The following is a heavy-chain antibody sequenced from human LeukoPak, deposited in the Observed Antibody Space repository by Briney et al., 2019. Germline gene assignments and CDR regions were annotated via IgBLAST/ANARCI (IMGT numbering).Heavy chain of an antibody. J-gene: IGHJ4*02. D-gene: IGHD6-19*01. CDR1: GGSFSGYY. Sequence: SETLSLTCAVYGGSFSGYYWSWIRQPPGKGLEWIGEINHSGSTHYNPSLKSRVTISVDTSKNQFSLKLSSVTAADTAVYYCVTWVAGTLWSYFDYWGQGTLVTVSS. V-gene: IGHV4-34*01. CDR2: INHSGST. CDR3: VTWVAGTLWSYFDY.